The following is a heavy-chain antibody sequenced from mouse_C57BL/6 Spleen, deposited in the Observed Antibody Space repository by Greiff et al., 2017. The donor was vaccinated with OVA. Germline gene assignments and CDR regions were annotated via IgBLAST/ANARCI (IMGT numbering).Heavy chain of an antibody. CDR1: GFTFSDYG. Sequence: EVHLVESGGGLVKPGGSLKLSCAASGFTFSDYGMHWVRQAPEKGLEWVAYISSGSSTIYYADTVTGRFTISRDNAKNTLFLQMTSLRSEDTAMYYCARKDWDDWYFDVWGTGTTVTVSS. J-gene: IGHJ1*03. V-gene: IGHV5-17*01. CDR3: ARKDWDDWYFDV. D-gene: IGHD4-1*01. CDR2: ISSGSSTI.